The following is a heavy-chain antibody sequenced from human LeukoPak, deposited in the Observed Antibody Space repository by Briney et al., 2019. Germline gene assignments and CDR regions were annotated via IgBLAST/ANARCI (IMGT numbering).Heavy chain of an antibody. CDR3: ARIGVVAVAGTGDDY. Sequence: GASVKVSCKASGYTFTGYYMHWVRQAPGQGLEWMGWINPNSGGTNYAQKFQGWVTMTRDTSTSTAYMELRSLRSDDTAVYYCARIGVVAVAGTGDDYWGQGTLVTVSS. CDR1: GYTFTGYY. CDR2: INPNSGGT. V-gene: IGHV1-2*04. J-gene: IGHJ4*02. D-gene: IGHD6-19*01.